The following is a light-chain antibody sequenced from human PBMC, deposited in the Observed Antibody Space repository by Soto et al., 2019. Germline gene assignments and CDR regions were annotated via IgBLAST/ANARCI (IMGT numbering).Light chain of an antibody. J-gene: IGKJ4*01. CDR3: QKYNSAPLT. Sequence: TQSPATLSVSPGEGVTLSCRASQTIKNLLAWYQQRPGQSPRLLLYYASTRATGVPARFSGSGSGTDFTLTISSLQPEDVAAYYCQKYNSAPLTFGGGTKVDIK. CDR2: YAS. V-gene: IGKV3-15*01. CDR1: QTIKNL.